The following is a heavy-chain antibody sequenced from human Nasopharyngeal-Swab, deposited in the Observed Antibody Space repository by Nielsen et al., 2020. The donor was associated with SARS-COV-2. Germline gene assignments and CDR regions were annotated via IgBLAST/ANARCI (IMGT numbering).Heavy chain of an antibody. CDR1: GFIFSDYY. J-gene: IGHJ4*02. CDR3: ARDLAYPFGEPDY. CDR2: ISRGGESI. Sequence: GGSLRLSCAASGFIFSDYYMTWIRQVPGKGLEWVSFISRGGESIYYADSVKGRFTISRDNAKNSVYLQMNSLRAEDTAVYYCARDLAYPFGEPDYWGQGTLVTVSS. V-gene: IGHV3-11*04. D-gene: IGHD3-10*01.